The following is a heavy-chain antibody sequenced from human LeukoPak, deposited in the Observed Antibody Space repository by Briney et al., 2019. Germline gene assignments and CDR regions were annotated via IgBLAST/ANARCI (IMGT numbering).Heavy chain of an antibody. V-gene: IGHV3-7*01. CDR3: ARVGAAEYYYYYMDV. CDR2: IRQDGSET. J-gene: IGHJ6*03. CDR1: GFTFSNYV. Sequence: GGSLRLSCAGSGFTFSNYVMSWVRQAPGTGLEWVANIRQDGSETYYVDSLKGRFTVSRDNAKNSLYLQINSLRAGDTAVYYCARVGAAEYYYYYMDVWGKGTTVTVSS. D-gene: IGHD2-15*01.